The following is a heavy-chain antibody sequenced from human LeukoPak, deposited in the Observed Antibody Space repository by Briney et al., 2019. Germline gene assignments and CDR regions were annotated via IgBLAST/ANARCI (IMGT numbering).Heavy chain of an antibody. CDR1: GYSFTRYY. V-gene: IGHV1-46*01. D-gene: IGHD3-10*01. J-gene: IGHJ3*02. CDR2: MNPSAGST. CDR3: AKDFLLWFGSDAFDI. Sequence: ASVKVSCKATGYSFTRYYMHWVRQAPGQGLEWMGIMNPSAGSTTYAQKFQGRVTMTRDTSTSTVYMELSSLRFEDTAVYYCAKDFLLWFGSDAFDIWGQGTMVTVSS.